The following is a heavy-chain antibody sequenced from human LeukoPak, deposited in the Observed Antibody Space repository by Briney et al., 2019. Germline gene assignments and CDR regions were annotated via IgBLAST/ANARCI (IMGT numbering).Heavy chain of an antibody. J-gene: IGHJ4*02. D-gene: IGHD2-21*01. CDR2: VKSKVHGGTT. Sequence: GGSLRLSCAASGFTFSDAWMSWVRQAPGKGLEWVARVKSKVHGGTTDYAAPVNGRFTISSDDSENKLYLQMSSLKTEDTGVYYCSGHMTSADYWGQGTLVTVSS. V-gene: IGHV3-15*05. CDR3: SGHMTSADY. CDR1: GFTFSDAW.